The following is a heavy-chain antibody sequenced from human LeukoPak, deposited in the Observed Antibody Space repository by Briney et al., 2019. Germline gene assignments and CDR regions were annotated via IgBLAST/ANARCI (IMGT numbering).Heavy chain of an antibody. CDR3: AREGYYDSSGYYLKYYYMDV. CDR2: IYTSGST. J-gene: IGHJ6*03. Sequence: SETLPLTCTVSGGSISSDYWSWIRQPAGKGLEWIGRIYTSGSTNYNPSLKSRVTMSVDTSKNQFSLNLSSVTAADTAVYYCAREGYYDSSGYYLKYYYMDVWGKGTTVTVSS. CDR1: GGSISSDY. D-gene: IGHD3-22*01. V-gene: IGHV4-4*07.